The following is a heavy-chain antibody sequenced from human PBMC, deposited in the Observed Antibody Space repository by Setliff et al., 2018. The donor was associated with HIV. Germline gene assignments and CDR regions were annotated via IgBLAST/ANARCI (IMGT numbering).Heavy chain of an antibody. D-gene: IGHD6-13*01. V-gene: IGHV3-9*03. Sequence: PGGSLRLSCAASGFTFDDYAMHWVRQAPGKGLEWVSGISWSSGNVGSADSVKGRFTISRDNAKNSLYLQMNSLRVEDMAVYYCVKGGVYSSRWFGDYFDFWGQGALVTVSS. J-gene: IGHJ4*02. CDR3: VKGGVYSSRWFGDYFDF. CDR2: ISWSSGNV. CDR1: GFTFDDYA.